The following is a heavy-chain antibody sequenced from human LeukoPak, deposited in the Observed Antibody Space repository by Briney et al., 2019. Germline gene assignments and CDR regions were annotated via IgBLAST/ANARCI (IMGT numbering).Heavy chain of an antibody. Sequence: PGGSLRLSCAASGFTFSSYGMNWVRQAPGKGLEWVSSITNSSSYIYYADSVKGRFTISRDNAKNSLYLQMNSLRAEDTAVYYCARSYSSSRGTFDYWGQGTLVTVSS. CDR3: ARSYSSSRGTFDY. J-gene: IGHJ4*02. CDR2: ITNSSSYI. D-gene: IGHD6-6*01. V-gene: IGHV3-21*01. CDR1: GFTFSSYG.